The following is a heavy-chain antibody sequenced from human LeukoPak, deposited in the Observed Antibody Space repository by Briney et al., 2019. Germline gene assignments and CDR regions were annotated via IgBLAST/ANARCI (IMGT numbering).Heavy chain of an antibody. CDR1: GFTFGDYA. V-gene: IGHV3-49*04. CDR2: IRSKAYGGTT. D-gene: IGHD6-19*01. J-gene: IGHJ4*02. CDR3: TRDVAGYFDY. Sequence: PGGSLRLSCTASGFTFGDYAMSWVRQAPGTGLEWVGFIRSKAYGGTTEYAASVKGRFTISRDDSKSIAYLQMNSLKTEDTAVYYCTRDVAGYFDYWGQGTLVTVSS.